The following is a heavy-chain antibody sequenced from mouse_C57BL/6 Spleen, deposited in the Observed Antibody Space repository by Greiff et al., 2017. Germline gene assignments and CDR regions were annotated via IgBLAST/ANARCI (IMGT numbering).Heavy chain of an antibody. D-gene: IGHD1-1*01. CDR1: GYTFTEYT. J-gene: IGHJ4*01. CDR2: FYPGSGSI. CDR3: ARHEEGYYGSGYDYAMDY. Sequence: VMLVESGAELVKPGASVKLSCKASGYTFTEYTIHWVKQRSGQGLEWIGWFYPGSGSIKYNEKFKDKATLTADKSSSTVYMELSRLTSEDTAVYSCARHEEGYYGSGYDYAMDYWGQGTTVTVSS. V-gene: IGHV1-62-2*01.